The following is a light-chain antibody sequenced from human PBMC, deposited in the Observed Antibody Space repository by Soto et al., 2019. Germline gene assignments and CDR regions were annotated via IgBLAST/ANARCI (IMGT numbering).Light chain of an antibody. J-gene: IGLJ2*01. CDR2: GDS. Sequence: SYELTQPPSVSVAPGQTARITCEGNNIGSKSVHWYQQKPGQAPVLVVYGDSDRPSGTPERFSGSDPGNTATLTIGGVEAGDEADYYCQVWHIISDHVVFGGGTKLTVL. V-gene: IGLV3-21*02. CDR1: NIGSKS. CDR3: QVWHIISDHVV.